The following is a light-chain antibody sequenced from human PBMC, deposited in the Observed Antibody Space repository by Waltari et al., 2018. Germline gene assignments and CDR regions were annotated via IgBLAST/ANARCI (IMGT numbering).Light chain of an antibody. J-gene: IGKJ5*01. CDR1: QSLLHSNGYNY. CDR2: LGS. V-gene: IGKV2-28*01. Sequence: EIVMTQSPLSLSVTPGEPASISCRSSQSLLHSNGYNYLDWYVQKPGQSPQVLIYLGSDRAAGVPDRFSSSGAVTDFTLKISRVEAEDVGIYYCMGALQTATFGPGTRLDIK. CDR3: MGALQTAT.